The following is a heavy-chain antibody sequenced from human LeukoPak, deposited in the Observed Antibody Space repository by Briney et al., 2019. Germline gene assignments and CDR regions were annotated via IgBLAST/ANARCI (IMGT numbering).Heavy chain of an antibody. J-gene: IGHJ4*02. V-gene: IGHV3-23*01. CDR3: AKGSSSFRIPYYFDY. D-gene: IGHD6-6*01. CDR2: INGSGGST. Sequence: GGSLRLSCAASGFTFSSYAMSWVRQAPGKGLEWVSAINGSGGSTYYADSVKGRFTISRDNSKNTLYLQMNSLRAEDTAVYYCAKGSSSFRIPYYFDYWGQGTLVTVSS. CDR1: GFTFSSYA.